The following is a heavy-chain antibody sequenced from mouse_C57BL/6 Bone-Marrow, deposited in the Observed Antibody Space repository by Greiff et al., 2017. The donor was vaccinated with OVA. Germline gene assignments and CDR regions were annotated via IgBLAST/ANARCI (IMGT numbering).Heavy chain of an antibody. Sequence: VQLPPSGAELARPGASVQMSCKASGSTFTSYSLHWVKQRPGQGLDWIGYINPSSGYTKYNQKFKDKATLTADKSSSTAYMQLSSLTSEDSAVYYCARGLGNYWGQGTTLTVSS. CDR1: GSTFTSYS. V-gene: IGHV1-4*01. D-gene: IGHD3-3*01. J-gene: IGHJ2*01. CDR2: INPSSGYT. CDR3: ARGLGNY.